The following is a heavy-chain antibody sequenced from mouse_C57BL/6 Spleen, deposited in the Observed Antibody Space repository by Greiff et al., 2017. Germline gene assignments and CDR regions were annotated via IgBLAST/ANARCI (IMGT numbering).Heavy chain of an antibody. CDR3: TINYRYYDVDY. CDR1: GFNIKDDY. CDR2: IDPENGDT. D-gene: IGHD2-1*01. V-gene: IGHV14-4*01. Sequence: EVQLQQSGAELVRPGASVKLSCTASGFNIKDDYMPWVKQRPEQGLEWIGWIDPENGDTEYASKVQGKATITADTSSNTAYLQLSSLTSEDTAVYACTINYRYYDVDYWGQATSVTSSS. J-gene: IGHJ4*01.